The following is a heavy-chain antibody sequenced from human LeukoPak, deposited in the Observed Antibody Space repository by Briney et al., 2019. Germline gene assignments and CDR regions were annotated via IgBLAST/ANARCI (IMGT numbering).Heavy chain of an antibody. CDR1: GFTFSSYA. CDR3: AKPYYYDSSGYYYYYYMDV. V-gene: IGHV3-23*01. CDR2: ISGSGGST. Sequence: GGSLRLSCAASGFTFSSYAMSWVRQAPGKGLEWVSAISGSGGSTYYADSVKGRVTISRDNSKNTLYLQMNSLRAEDTAVYYCAKPYYYDSSGYYYYYYMDVWGKGTTVTVSS. D-gene: IGHD3-22*01. J-gene: IGHJ6*03.